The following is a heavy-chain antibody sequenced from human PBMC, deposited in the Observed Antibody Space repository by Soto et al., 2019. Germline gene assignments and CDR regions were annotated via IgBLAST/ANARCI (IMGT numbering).Heavy chain of an antibody. V-gene: IGHV4-59*13. CDR2: TYHTGST. CDR3: ATDSAGRGPFDP. Sequence: LSLTCTISGGSFGTNYWSWIRQAPGKGLEWVGYTYHTGSTKYNPSLKSRATISVDTSKNQFSLTLNSAAAADTAVYYCATDSAGRGPFDPWGQGILVTVS. J-gene: IGHJ5*02. D-gene: IGHD3-10*01. CDR1: GGSFGTNY.